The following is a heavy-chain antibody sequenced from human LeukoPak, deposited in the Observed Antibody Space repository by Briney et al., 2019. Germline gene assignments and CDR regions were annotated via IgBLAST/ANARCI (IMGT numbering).Heavy chain of an antibody. V-gene: IGHV3-9*01. CDR1: GFTFDDYA. D-gene: IGHD1-26*01. Sequence: PGGSLRLSCTGSGFTFDDYAMHWVRQAPEKGLEWVSAISWNSGKIGYADSVKGRFTISRDNAQNSLHLQMNSLRAEDTALYYCAKDISGSGSYYFDFWGQGTLVTVSS. CDR3: AKDISGSGSYYFDF. CDR2: ISWNSGKI. J-gene: IGHJ4*02.